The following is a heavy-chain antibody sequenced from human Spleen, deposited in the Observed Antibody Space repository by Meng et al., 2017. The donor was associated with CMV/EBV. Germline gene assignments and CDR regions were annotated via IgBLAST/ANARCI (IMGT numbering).Heavy chain of an antibody. D-gene: IGHD4-23*01. CDR3: ARDNFRVNGFDI. Sequence: GESLKISCAASGLSFSTYAMNWVRQAPGKGLEWVSVISAGGGSTYYVDSVKGRFTISRDNSRNTLYLQMNTLRADDTAVYYCARDNFRVNGFDIWGQGTMVTVSS. V-gene: IGHV3-23*01. CDR2: ISAGGGST. J-gene: IGHJ3*02. CDR1: GLSFSTYA.